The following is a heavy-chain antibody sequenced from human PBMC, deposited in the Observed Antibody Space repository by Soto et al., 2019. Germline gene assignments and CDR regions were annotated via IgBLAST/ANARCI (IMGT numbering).Heavy chain of an antibody. CDR3: ACREVSQINWFEP. CDR1: GGSFSGYY. J-gene: IGHJ5*02. V-gene: IGHV4-34*01. Sequence: SETLSLTCAVYGGSFSGYYWIWIRQPPGKGLEWIGEINHSGNTNYNPSLKSPVTISVDTSKNQFSLKLSSVTAADTAVYYCACREVSQINWFEPWGQGTLVTVSS. CDR2: INHSGNT.